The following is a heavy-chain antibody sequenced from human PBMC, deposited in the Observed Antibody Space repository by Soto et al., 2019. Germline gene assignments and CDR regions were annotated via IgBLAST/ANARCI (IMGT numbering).Heavy chain of an antibody. V-gene: IGHV4-34*01. CDR1: GGSFSTYY. J-gene: IGHJ3*02. CDR2: INHSGNN. Sequence: PSETLSLTCVVSGGSFSTYYYNWIRQSPGKGLEWIGEINHSGNNNYSPSLKSRVTMSLDTPKNQFSLKLTSVTAADTAVYYCARGGSNDWQVAFDIWRQGTMVTVSS. D-gene: IGHD3-9*01. CDR3: ARGGSNDWQVAFDI.